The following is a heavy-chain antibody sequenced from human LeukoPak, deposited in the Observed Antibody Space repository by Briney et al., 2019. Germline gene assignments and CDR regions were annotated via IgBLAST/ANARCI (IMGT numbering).Heavy chain of an antibody. V-gene: IGHV5-10-1*01. D-gene: IGHD3-16*01. CDR1: GYSFTNYW. Sequence: GESLKISCQGSGYSFTNYWITWVRQVPGKGLEWMARIDPSDSFTNYNPSVQGHVTISVDKASSTAYMHWSSLKASDTAMYYCVRHWGRDDSSKRVASDVWGQGTLVTVSS. J-gene: IGHJ4*02. CDR2: IDPSDSFT. CDR3: VRHWGRDDSSKRVASDV.